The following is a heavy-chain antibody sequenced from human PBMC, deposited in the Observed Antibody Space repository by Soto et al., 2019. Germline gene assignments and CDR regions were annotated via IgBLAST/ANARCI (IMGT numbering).Heavy chain of an antibody. CDR3: ARDKAYRITQNWFDP. CDR2: IHQSGST. V-gene: IGHV4-30-2*01. CDR1: GGSISSGGYS. Sequence: SETLSLTCAVSGGSISSGGYSWSWIRQPPGKGLEWIGYIHQSGSTNYNPSLTSRVTMSVDRSKNQFSLKLSSVTAADTAVYYCARDKAYRITQNWFDPWGQGTLVTVSS. D-gene: IGHD1-20*01. J-gene: IGHJ5*02.